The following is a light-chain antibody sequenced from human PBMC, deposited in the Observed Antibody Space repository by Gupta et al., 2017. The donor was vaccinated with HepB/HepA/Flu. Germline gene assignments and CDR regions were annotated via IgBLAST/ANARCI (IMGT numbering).Light chain of an antibody. CDR2: TTT. V-gene: IGLV7-43*01. Sequence: QTVVTQEPSLTVSPGGTVTLPCASSTGAVTSSYSPNWFQQKPGQAPMALIYTTTNKHSCTPARFSSSLLAGTAVLTLSGVQPEDESEYYSLLLYGGAWVFGGGTKLTVL. CDR1: TGAVTSSYS. CDR3: LLLYGGAWV. J-gene: IGLJ3*02.